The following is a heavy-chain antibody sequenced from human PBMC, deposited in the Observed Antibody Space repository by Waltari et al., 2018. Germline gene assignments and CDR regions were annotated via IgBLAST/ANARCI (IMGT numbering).Heavy chain of an antibody. D-gene: IGHD3-22*01. V-gene: IGHV4-38-2*01. CDR1: GYSISSGYY. CDR3: ARGGYYYDSSGYYFDY. J-gene: IGHJ4*02. Sequence: QVQLQESGPGLVKPSETLSLPCAVSGYSISSGYYWGWIRQPPGKGLEWIGSIYHSGSTYYNPSLKSRVTISVDTSKNQFSLKLSSVTAADTAVYYCARGGYYYDSSGYYFDYWGQGTLVTVSS. CDR2: IYHSGST.